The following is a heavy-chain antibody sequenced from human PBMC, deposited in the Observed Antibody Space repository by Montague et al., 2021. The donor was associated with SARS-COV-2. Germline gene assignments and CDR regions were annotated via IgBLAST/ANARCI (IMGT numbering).Heavy chain of an antibody. J-gene: IGHJ3*01. D-gene: IGHD1-26*01. CDR2: IYYIRRT. CDR3: ARQNSGTGHYDAFDF. V-gene: IGHV4-59*08. CDR1: GGSISNYF. Sequence: SETLSLTCTVSGGSISNYFWSWIRQPPGKGLEWIGYIYYIRRTNYNPSLKSRVTISVDTSKNQFSLKLTSVTAADTAVYYCARQNSGTGHYDAFDFWGQGTMVTVSS.